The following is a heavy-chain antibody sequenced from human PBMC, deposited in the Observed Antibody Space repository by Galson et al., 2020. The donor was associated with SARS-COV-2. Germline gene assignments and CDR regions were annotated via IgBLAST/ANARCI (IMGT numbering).Heavy chain of an antibody. CDR3: AGERGYFTGDSCYPDNWFDP. D-gene: IGHD2-15*01. Sequence: GGSLRLSCAASGFTFSRFWMHWVRQAPGKGLVWVSRINADGSSTAYADSVKGRFTISRDNAKNTLYLQMNSLRAEDTAVYYCAGERGYFTGDSCYPDNWFDPWGQGTLVTVSS. J-gene: IGHJ5*02. V-gene: IGHV3-74*01. CDR1: GFTFSRFW. CDR2: INADGSST.